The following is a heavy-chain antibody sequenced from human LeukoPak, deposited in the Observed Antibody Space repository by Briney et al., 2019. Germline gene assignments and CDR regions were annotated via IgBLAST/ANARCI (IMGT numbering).Heavy chain of an antibody. CDR1: GFTFSSYE. CDR2: ISSSGNTI. J-gene: IGHJ3*02. V-gene: IGHV3-48*03. D-gene: IGHD6-6*01. CDR3: ARGPSIAARYDAFDI. Sequence: GGSLRLSCAASGFTFSSYEMNWVRQAPGKGLEWVSYISSSGNTISYADSVRGRFTISRDNAKNSLYLQVISLRAEDTAVYYCARGPSIAARYDAFDIWGQGTMVTVSS.